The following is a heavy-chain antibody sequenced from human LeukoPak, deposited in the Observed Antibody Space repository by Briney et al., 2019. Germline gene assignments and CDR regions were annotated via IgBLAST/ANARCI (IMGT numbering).Heavy chain of an antibody. V-gene: IGHV3-43*01. D-gene: IGHD5-24*01. J-gene: IGHJ3*02. CDR3: AKDVSFRRGHNFDASDI. CDR2: ITWDATDS. CDR1: EFTVSSNY. Sequence: GGSLRLSCAASEFTVSSNYMSWVRQAPGKGLEWIALITWDATDSYYADSVKGRFTISRDDSRDTLYLQMNSLRSEDTALYYCAKDVSFRRGHNFDASDIWGLGTMVTVSS.